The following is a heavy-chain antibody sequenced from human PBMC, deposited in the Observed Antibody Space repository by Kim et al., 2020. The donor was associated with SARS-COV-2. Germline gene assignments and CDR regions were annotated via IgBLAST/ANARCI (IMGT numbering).Heavy chain of an antibody. V-gene: IGHV3-7*01. J-gene: IGHJ4*02. Sequence: GGSLRLSCVASGFSFSSYWMSWVRQPPGKGLEWVANIMQDGSDKYYVDSVKGRFSISRDNAKNSLYLQMNSLRVEDTAVYYCARGPRGEGDNGWGQGTLVTVSS. D-gene: IGHD3-10*01. CDR2: IMQDGSDK. CDR3: ARGPRGEGDNG. CDR1: GFSFSSYW.